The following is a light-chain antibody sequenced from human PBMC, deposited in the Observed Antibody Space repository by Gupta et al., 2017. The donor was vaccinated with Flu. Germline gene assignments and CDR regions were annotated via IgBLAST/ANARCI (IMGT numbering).Light chain of an antibody. J-gene: IGKJ4*01. CDR2: WAS. CDR3: QQEDKTPRT. CDR1: QSVLNRSNNKNY. Sequence: DIVMTQSPDSLAVSLGERATINCKSSQSVLNRSNNKNYLSWYQQKPGQPPKLLIYWASTRESGVPDRFSGSGSGTDFSLTISSLQAEDVAIYFCQQEDKTPRTFGGGTKVEIK. V-gene: IGKV4-1*01.